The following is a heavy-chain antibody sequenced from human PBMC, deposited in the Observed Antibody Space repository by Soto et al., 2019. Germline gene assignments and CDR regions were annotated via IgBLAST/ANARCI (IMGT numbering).Heavy chain of an antibody. CDR3: ARGEGSKGLWSYFEY. J-gene: IGHJ4*02. CDR2: INAGNGHT. V-gene: IGHV1-3*05. CDR1: GYTFSTYT. Sequence: QVQLVQSGAEEKKPGASVKLSCKASGYTFSTYTVHWVRQAPGQGLEWMGWINAGNGHTKYSQKFQGGVPITRDTSASTVYMELSSLRSEDTAVYYCARGEGSKGLWSYFEYWGQGTLVTVSP. D-gene: IGHD3-10*01.